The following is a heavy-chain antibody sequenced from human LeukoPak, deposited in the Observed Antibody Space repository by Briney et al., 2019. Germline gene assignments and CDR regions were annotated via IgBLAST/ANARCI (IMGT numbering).Heavy chain of an antibody. Sequence: ASVKVSCKASGYTFTSYGISWVRQAPGQGLEWMGWMNPNSGNTGYAQKFQGRVTITRNTSISTAYMELSSLRSEDTAVYYCARRGSYYRNWFDPWGQGTLVTVSS. CDR1: GYTFTSYG. CDR2: MNPNSGNT. V-gene: IGHV1-8*03. J-gene: IGHJ5*02. D-gene: IGHD1-26*01. CDR3: ARRGSYYRNWFDP.